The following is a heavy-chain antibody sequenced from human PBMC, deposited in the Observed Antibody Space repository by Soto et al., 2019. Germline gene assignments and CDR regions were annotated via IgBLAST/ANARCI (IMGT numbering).Heavy chain of an antibody. J-gene: IGHJ5*01. V-gene: IGHV2-5*02. CDR2: IYWDDDQ. Sequence: QITLKESGPTLVKPTQTLTLTCTFSGFSFSINGVAAGWIRQPPGQALEWLALIYWDDDQRYNPSLKNRLTITKDTSRNQVVLTMTNMDPVDTATYYCAHKRDVSRGFKSWGQGTLVTVSS. CDR3: AHKRDVSRGFKS. CDR1: GFSFSINGVA.